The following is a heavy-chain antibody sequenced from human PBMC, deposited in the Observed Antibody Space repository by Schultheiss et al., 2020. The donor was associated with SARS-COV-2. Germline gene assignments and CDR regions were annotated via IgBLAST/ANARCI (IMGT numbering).Heavy chain of an antibody. D-gene: IGHD3-22*01. V-gene: IGHV4-4*02. CDR1: GGSISSSNW. J-gene: IGHJ4*02. CDR3: CSGYYYTY. Sequence: SETLSLTCAVSGGSISSSNWWSWVRQPPGKGLEWIGEINHSGSTNYNPSLKSRVTISVDTSKNQFSLKLSSVTAADTAVYYCCSGYYYTYWGQGTLVTVSS. CDR2: INHSGST.